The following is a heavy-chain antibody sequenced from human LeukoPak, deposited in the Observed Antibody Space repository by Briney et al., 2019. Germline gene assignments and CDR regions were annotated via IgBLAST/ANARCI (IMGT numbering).Heavy chain of an antibody. D-gene: IGHD2-2*02. CDR1: VGSISSGNW. V-gene: IGHV4-4*02. J-gene: IGHJ6*02. CDR2: IYHNGTL. Sequence: SGTLSLTCAVSVGSISSGNWWTWVRQSPGKGLEWIGEIYHNGTLNYNPSLKSRVTISADSSKNHFSLKLTSVTAADTAVYYCATAPILRGEGGEHYKYGMDVWGQGTTVIVSS. CDR3: ATAPILRGEGGEHYKYGMDV.